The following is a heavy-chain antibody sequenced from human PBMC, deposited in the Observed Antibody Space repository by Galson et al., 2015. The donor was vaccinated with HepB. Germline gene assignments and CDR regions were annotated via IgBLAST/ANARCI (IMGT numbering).Heavy chain of an antibody. J-gene: IGHJ6*02. D-gene: IGHD3-9*01. Sequence: LRLSCAASGFTVNSIYMSWVRQAPGKGLEWVSVIYSGGSRYYADSVKGRFTISRDDSKNTLYLQMNSLRAEDTAVYYCARGLRYTATGGMDVWGQGTTVTVSS. CDR3: ARGLRYTATGGMDV. V-gene: IGHV3-53*01. CDR2: IYSGGSR. CDR1: GFTVNSIY.